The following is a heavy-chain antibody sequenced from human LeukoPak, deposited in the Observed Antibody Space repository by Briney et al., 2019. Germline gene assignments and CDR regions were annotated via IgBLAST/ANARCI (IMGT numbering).Heavy chain of an antibody. CDR3: ARGYCSGGSCYQNYYYYGMDV. CDR1: GYTFTSYD. Sequence: ASVKVSCKASGYTFTSYDINWVRQATGQGLEWMGWMNPNSGNTGYAQKFQGRVTMTRNTSISTAYMELSSLRSEDTAVYYCARGYCSGGSCYQNYYYYGMDVWGQGTTVTVSS. CDR2: MNPNSGNT. J-gene: IGHJ6*02. V-gene: IGHV1-8*01. D-gene: IGHD2-15*01.